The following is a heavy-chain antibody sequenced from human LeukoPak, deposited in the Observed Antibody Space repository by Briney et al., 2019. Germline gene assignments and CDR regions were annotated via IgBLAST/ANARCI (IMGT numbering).Heavy chain of an antibody. Sequence: ASVKVSCKTSGYTFTNFGINWVRQAPGQGLEWMGKISAYNNYTTYAQKFQGGIAMTTDTSTNTAYMDLRSLRSDDTAFYYCAREGADDHGRLLWFDPWGQGTLVTVSS. D-gene: IGHD4-17*01. V-gene: IGHV1-18*01. CDR1: GYTFTNFG. CDR2: ISAYNNYT. CDR3: AREGADDHGRLLWFDP. J-gene: IGHJ5*02.